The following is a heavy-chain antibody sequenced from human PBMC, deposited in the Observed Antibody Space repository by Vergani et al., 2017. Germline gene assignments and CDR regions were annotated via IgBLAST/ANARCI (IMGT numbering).Heavy chain of an antibody. Sequence: EVQLVESGGGLVQPGGSLRLSCAASGFTFSSYWMNWVRQAPGKGLEWVSSISSSSSYIYYADSVKGRFTISRDNAKNSLYLQMNSLRAEDTAVYYCARDLSRATGVPYYFDYWGQGTLVTVSS. J-gene: IGHJ4*02. CDR1: GFTFSSYW. CDR2: ISSSSSYI. CDR3: ARDLSRATGVPYYFDY. V-gene: IGHV3-21*01. D-gene: IGHD7-27*01.